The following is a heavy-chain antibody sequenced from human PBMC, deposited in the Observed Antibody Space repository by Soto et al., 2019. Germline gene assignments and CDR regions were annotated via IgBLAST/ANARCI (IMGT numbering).Heavy chain of an antibody. J-gene: IGHJ4*02. CDR2: IRSKAYGGTT. V-gene: IGHV3-49*03. D-gene: IGHD2-15*01. Sequence: GGSLRLSCTASGFTFGDYAMSWFRQAPGKGLEWVGFIRSKAYGGTTEYAASVKGRFTISRDDSKSIAYLQMNSLKTEDTAVYYCTRAIVVVVADNFDYWGQGTLVTVSS. CDR3: TRAIVVVVADNFDY. CDR1: GFTFGDYA.